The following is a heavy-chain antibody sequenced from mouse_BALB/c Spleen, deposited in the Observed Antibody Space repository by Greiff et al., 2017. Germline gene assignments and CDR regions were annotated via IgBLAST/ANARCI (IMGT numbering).Heavy chain of an antibody. CDR1: GFTFSSYA. J-gene: IGHJ2*01. CDR2: ISSGGST. V-gene: IGHV5-6-5*01. D-gene: IGHD3-1*01. Sequence: EVKLVESGGGLVKPGGSLKLSCAASGFTFSSYAMSWVRQTPEKRLEWVASISSGGSTYYPDSVKGRFTISRDNARNILYLQMSSLRSEDTAMYYCARSKEGRGSFDYWGQDTTLTVSS. CDR3: ARSKEGRGSFDY.